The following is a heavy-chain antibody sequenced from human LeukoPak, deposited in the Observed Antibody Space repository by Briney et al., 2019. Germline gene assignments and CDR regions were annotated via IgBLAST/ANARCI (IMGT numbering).Heavy chain of an antibody. CDR3: ARGPHRNWFDP. CDR2: IYYSGST. CDR1: GGSISSHY. Sequence: SETLSLTCTVSGGSISSHYWSWIRQPPGKGLEWIGYIYYSGSTNYNPSLQSRVTISVDTSKNQFSLKLSSVTAADMAVYYCARGPHRNWFDPWGQGTLVTVSS. J-gene: IGHJ5*02. V-gene: IGHV4-59*11.